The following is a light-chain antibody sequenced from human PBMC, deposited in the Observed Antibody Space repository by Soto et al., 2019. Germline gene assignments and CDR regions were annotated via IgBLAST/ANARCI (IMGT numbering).Light chain of an antibody. CDR1: QNIYSN. CDR3: LQYHNLWA. J-gene: IGKJ4*02. V-gene: IGKV3-15*01. CDR2: RAS. Sequence: IVMTQSPATLSVSPGERATLSCRASQNIYSNIAWYQQRPGQAPRLLIYRASTRAPGVPARFSGSGSGTEFTLTISILQSEDFAVCSWLQYHNLWAFGRGTQVEIK.